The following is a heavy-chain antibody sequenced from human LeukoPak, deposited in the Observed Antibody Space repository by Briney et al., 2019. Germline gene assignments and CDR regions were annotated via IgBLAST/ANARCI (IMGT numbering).Heavy chain of an antibody. V-gene: IGHV4-59*01. J-gene: IGHJ4*02. CDR2: IYYSGST. Sequence: SETLSLTCTVSGGSISSYYWSWIRQPPGKGLEWIGYIYYSGSTNYNPSLKSRVTISVDTSKNQFSLKLSSVAAADTAVYYCARVGREGTFDYWGQGTLVTVSS. D-gene: IGHD1-26*01. CDR3: ARVGREGTFDY. CDR1: GGSISSYY.